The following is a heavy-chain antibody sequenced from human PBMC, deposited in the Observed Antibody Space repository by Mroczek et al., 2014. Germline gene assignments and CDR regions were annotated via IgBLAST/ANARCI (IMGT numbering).Heavy chain of an antibody. CDR1: GYTFTSYD. J-gene: IGHJ5*02. D-gene: IGHD3-10*01. CDR3: ARGAPMVRGVIITLDP. V-gene: IGHV1-8*01. CDR2: MNPNSGNT. Sequence: SGAEVKKPGASVKVSCKASGYTFTSYDINWVRQATGQGLEWMGWMNPNSGNTGYAQKFQGRVTMTRNTSISTAYMELSSLRSEDTAVYYCARGAPMVRGVIITLDPWGQGTLVTVSS.